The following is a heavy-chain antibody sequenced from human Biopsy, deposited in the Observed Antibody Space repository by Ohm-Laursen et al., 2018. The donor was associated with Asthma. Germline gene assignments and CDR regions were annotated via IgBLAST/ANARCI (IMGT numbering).Heavy chain of an antibody. CDR3: ARVAAIMISGDFYFYSGFDL. V-gene: IGHV1-69*13. CDR2: IIPMYGVP. J-gene: IGHJ6*02. CDR1: GGTFRTYA. Sequence: GASVKVSCKASGGTFRTYAFNWVRQAPGQGLEWMGGIIPMYGVPKVAQKFQGRVTITAAEPTSTAYMEMSSLRSEDTAVYYCARVAAIMISGDFYFYSGFDLWGQGTTVRVSS. D-gene: IGHD3-16*01.